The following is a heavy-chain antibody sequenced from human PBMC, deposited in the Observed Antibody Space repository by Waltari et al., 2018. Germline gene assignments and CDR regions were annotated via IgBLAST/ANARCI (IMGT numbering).Heavy chain of an antibody. CDR2: ISGRGSST. D-gene: IGHD6-19*01. CDR1: GFTFSSYA. J-gene: IGHJ6*02. V-gene: IGHV3-23*01. Sequence: EVQLLESGGGLVQPGGSLRLSCAASGFTFSSYAMSWVRQVPGKGLWWVSAISGRGSSTYYADSVNGRFTISRDNSKNTLYLQMNSLRAEDTAVYYCAKKIQQWQVLGGMDVWGQGTTVTVSS. CDR3: AKKIQQWQVLGGMDV.